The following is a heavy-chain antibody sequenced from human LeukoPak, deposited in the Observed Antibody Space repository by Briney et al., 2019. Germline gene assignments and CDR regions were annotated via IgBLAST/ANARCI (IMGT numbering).Heavy chain of an antibody. D-gene: IGHD3-3*01. CDR3: ARGDFWSGYYKYYYYGMDV. V-gene: IGHV1-69*01. Sequence: SVKVSCKASGGTFSSYAISWVRQAPGQGLEWMGGIIPIFGTANYAQKFQGRVTITADESTSTAYMELSRLRSEDTAVYYCARGDFWSGYYKYYYYGMDVWGQGTTVTVSS. CDR2: IIPIFGTA. J-gene: IGHJ6*02. CDR1: GGTFSSYA.